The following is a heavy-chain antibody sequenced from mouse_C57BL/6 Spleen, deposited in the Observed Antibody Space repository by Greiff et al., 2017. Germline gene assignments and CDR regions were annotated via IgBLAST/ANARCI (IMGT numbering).Heavy chain of an antibody. CDR1: GFPFSDAW. CDR2: IRNKANNHAT. J-gene: IGHJ2*01. Sequence: EVKLVESGGGLVQPGGSMKLSCAASGFPFSDAWMDWVRQSPEKGLEWVAEIRNKANNHATYYAESVKGRFTISRDDSKSSVYLQMNSVRAEDTGSYYCTRNFYDWGQGTTLTVSS. V-gene: IGHV6-6*01. CDR3: TRNFYD.